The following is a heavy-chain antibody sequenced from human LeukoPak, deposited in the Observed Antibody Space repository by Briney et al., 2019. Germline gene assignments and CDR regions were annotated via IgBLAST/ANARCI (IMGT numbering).Heavy chain of an antibody. V-gene: IGHV1-69*13. J-gene: IGHJ4*02. Sequence: GASVKVSCKASGYTFTGYYMHWVRQAPGQGLEWMGGIIPIFGTANYAQKFQGRVTITADESTSTAYMELSSLRSEDTAVHYCARAWDYLHYFDYWGQGTLVTVSS. D-gene: IGHD1-7*01. CDR2: IIPIFGTA. CDR1: GYTFTGYY. CDR3: ARAWDYLHYFDY.